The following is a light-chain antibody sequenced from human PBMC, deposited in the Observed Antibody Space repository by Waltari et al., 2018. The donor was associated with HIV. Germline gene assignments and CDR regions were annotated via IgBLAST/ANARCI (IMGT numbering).Light chain of an antibody. CDR1: SSDVGGYTY. CDR2: EVS. Sequence: QSALTQPASVSGSPGQSITISCTGTSSDVGGYTYVSWYQQHPGKAPKLMIYEVSNRPSGVSNLFSGSKSGNTATLTISGLQAEDEADYYCSSYTSRNTPRVFGGGTKLTVL. V-gene: IGLV2-14*01. J-gene: IGLJ2*01. CDR3: SSYTSRNTPRV.